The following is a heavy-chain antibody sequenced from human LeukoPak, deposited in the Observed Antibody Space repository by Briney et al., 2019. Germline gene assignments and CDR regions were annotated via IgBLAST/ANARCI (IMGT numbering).Heavy chain of an antibody. D-gene: IGHD3-22*01. V-gene: IGHV1-69*05. CDR3: ARDAYDSSGEEYYFDY. Sequence: GSSVKVSCKASGGTFGSYAISWVRQAPGQGLEWMGRIIPIFGTANYAQKFQGRVTITTDESTSTAYMELSSLRSEDTAVYYCARDAYDSSGEEYYFDYWGQGTLVTVSS. J-gene: IGHJ4*02. CDR1: GGTFGSYA. CDR2: IIPIFGTA.